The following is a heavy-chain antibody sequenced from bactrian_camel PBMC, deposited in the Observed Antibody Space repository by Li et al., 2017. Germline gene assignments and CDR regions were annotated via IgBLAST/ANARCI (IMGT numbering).Heavy chain of an antibody. CDR1: GYFHSSNY. V-gene: IGHV3S1*01. D-gene: IGHD7*01. J-gene: IGHJ4*01. CDR2: IFTGSGRD. Sequence: HVQLVESGGGLVQPGGSLRLSCSVSGYFHSSNYLAWFRQIPGKEREGVAAIFTGSGRDYYAASVTGRFTISRDNTKNTLYLHLNSLRTEDTAMYYCAKAPFTSSDPHERDISGPGTQVTVS.